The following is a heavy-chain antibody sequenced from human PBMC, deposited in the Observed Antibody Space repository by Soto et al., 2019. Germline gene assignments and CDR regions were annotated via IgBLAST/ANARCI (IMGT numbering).Heavy chain of an antibody. CDR1: GVSFDDFA. D-gene: IGHD3-22*01. Sequence: EVQLVESGGGLEQPGRSLRLSCAASGVSFDDFAMHWVRQAPGKGLEWVSGLSWNGGYIAYADSVKGRFTISRDNAKNSLYLHMSSLRVEDTALYYCVKDRDYFDSSGYFDYWGQGTLVTVSS. CDR2: LSWNGGYI. CDR3: VKDRDYFDSSGYFDY. J-gene: IGHJ4*02. V-gene: IGHV3-9*01.